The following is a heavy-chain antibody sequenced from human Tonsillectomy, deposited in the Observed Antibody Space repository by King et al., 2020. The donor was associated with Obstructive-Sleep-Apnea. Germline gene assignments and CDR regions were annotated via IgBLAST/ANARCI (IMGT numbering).Heavy chain of an antibody. J-gene: IGHJ6*02. Sequence: VQLVESGGGWVQPGGSLRLSCAASGFTLSTYWMSWVRQAPGKGLEWVANIREDGSGKYYVDSVKGRFTIPRDNGRNSLYLQMNSLRAEDTAVYYCARDEGPVGATFGMDVWGQGTTVTVSS. V-gene: IGHV3-7*03. D-gene: IGHD1-26*01. CDR3: ARDEGPVGATFGMDV. CDR2: IREDGSGK. CDR1: GFTLSTYW.